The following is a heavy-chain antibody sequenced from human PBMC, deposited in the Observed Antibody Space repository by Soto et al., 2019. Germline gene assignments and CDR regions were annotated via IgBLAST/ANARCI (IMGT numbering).Heavy chain of an antibody. J-gene: IGHJ5*02. CDR2: IYTSGST. CDR3: ARASQQLVEWGHGWFDP. D-gene: IGHD6-13*01. CDR1: GGSISSYY. V-gene: IGHV4-4*07. Sequence: KTSETLSLTCTVSGGSISSYYWSWIRQPAGKGLEWIGRIYTSGSTNYNPSLKSRVTTSVDTSKNQFSLKLSSVTAADTAVYYCARASQQLVEWGHGWFDPWGQGTLVTVSS.